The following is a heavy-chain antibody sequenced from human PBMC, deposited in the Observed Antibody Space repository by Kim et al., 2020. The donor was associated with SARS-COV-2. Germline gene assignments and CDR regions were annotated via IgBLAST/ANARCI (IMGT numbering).Heavy chain of an antibody. Sequence: SETLSLTCTVSGGSISSSSYYWGWIRQPPGKGLEWIGSIYYSGSTYYNPSLKSRVTISVDTSKNQFSLKLSSVTAADTAVYYCARLRAAAGPNYFDYWGQGTLVTVSS. J-gene: IGHJ4*02. V-gene: IGHV4-39*01. CDR1: GGSISSSSYY. CDR3: ARLRAAAGPNYFDY. D-gene: IGHD6-13*01. CDR2: IYYSGST.